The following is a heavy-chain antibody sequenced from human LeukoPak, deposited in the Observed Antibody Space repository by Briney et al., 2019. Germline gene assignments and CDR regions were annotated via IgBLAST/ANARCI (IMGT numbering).Heavy chain of an antibody. V-gene: IGHV4-4*02. D-gene: IGHD1-26*01. CDR1: GGSISSSNW. CDR2: IYHSGST. J-gene: IGHJ6*03. Sequence: PSGTLSLTCAVSGGSISSSNWWSWVRQPPGKGLEWIGEIYHSGSTNYNPSLKSRVTISVDKSKNQFSLKLSSVTAADTAVYYCARVGIVGATTPAYYYYMDVWGRGTTVTASS. CDR3: ARVGIVGATTPAYYYYMDV.